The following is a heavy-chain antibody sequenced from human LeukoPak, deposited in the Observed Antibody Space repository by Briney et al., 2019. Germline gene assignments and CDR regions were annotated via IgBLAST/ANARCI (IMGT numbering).Heavy chain of an antibody. CDR3: ARVILRYFDGGWFDP. Sequence: SETLSLTCTVSGGSISSSSYYWGWIRQPPGKGLEWIGSIYYSGSTYYNPSLKSRVTMSVDTSKNQFSLKLSSVTAADTAVYYCARVILRYFDGGWFDPWGQGTLVTVSS. J-gene: IGHJ5*02. CDR1: GGSISSSSYY. D-gene: IGHD3-9*01. CDR2: IYYSGST. V-gene: IGHV4-39*07.